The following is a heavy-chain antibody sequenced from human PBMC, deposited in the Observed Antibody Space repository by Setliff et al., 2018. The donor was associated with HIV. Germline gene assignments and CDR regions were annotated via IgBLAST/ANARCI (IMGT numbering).Heavy chain of an antibody. J-gene: IGHJ6*03. CDR3: ASEAWTSYRSSSGYYYYYMDV. CDR1: GGSISSYY. D-gene: IGHD6-6*01. V-gene: IGHV4-59*01. Sequence: SETLSLTCTVSGGSISSYYWSWIRQPAGKGLEWIGYIYYSGTTKYNPSLKSRVTISVDTSKNQFSLKLSSVTAADTAVYYCASEAWTSYRSSSGYYYYYMDVWGKGTTVTVSS. CDR2: IYYSGTT.